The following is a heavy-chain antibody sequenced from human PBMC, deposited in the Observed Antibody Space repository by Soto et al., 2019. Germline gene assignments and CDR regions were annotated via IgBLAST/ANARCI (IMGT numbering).Heavy chain of an antibody. V-gene: IGHV3-74*01. D-gene: IGHD2-8*01. Sequence: EVQLVESGGGLVQPGGSLRLSCAASGFTFSNYWMHWVRQAPGKGLVWVSRIHSDGSTTNYADSVKGRFTISRDNDKDTLYLQMNSLTADDTAVYYCARILYYPGYSHGMDVWGQGTTVTVSS. CDR1: GFTFSNYW. CDR3: ARILYYPGYSHGMDV. CDR2: IHSDGSTT. J-gene: IGHJ6*02.